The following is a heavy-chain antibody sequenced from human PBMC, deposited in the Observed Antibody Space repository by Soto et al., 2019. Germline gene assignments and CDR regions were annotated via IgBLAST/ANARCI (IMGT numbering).Heavy chain of an antibody. CDR2: IKQDGSET. CDR3: ARENFPTAGYYYYYGMDV. D-gene: IGHD2-21*02. Sequence: PGGSLRLSCAASGFSFISYWMSWARQAPGKGLQWVANIKQDGSETNYVDSVKGRFTISRDNAKNSLHLQMNSLRADDTAVYYCARENFPTAGYYYYYGMDVWGQGTTVTVSS. V-gene: IGHV3-7*03. J-gene: IGHJ6*02. CDR1: GFSFISYW.